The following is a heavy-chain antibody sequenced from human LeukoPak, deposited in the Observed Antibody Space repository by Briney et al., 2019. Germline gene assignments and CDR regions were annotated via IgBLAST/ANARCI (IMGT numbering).Heavy chain of an antibody. D-gene: IGHD3-22*01. CDR3: ARRYSSGYFDY. Sequence: SETLSLTCTVSGGSTSSSDYYWGWIRQPPDEGLEWIASIRYSGNTYYNPSLKSRVTISVDTSKNQFSLKLSSVTAADTAVYYCARRYSSGYFDYWGQGTLVTVSS. CDR1: GGSTSSSDYY. CDR2: IRYSGNT. V-gene: IGHV4-30-4*08. J-gene: IGHJ4*02.